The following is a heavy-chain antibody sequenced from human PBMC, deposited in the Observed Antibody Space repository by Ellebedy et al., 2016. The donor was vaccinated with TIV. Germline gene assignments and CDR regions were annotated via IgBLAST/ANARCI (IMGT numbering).Heavy chain of an antibody. CDR3: ARNTGYSTLSN. V-gene: IGHV4-39*01. J-gene: IGHJ4*02. CDR1: GGSMTSYF. D-gene: IGHD6-13*01. CDR2: INYSGST. Sequence: MPSETLSLTCTVSGGSMTSYFWGWIRQPPGKGLEWIGSINYSGSTYYSKPSLKSRVTSSVDTSKNQFSLKVRSVTAADTAVYYCARNTGYSTLSNWGQGALVTVSS.